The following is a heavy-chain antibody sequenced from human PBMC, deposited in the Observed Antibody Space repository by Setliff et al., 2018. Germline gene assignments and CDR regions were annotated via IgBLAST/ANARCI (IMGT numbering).Heavy chain of an antibody. CDR3: ARQPYSTTYYYYYYMDV. V-gene: IGHV4-39*01. D-gene: IGHD6-13*01. Sequence: KPSETLSLTCTVSNGSISSGNYFWGWIRQPPGKGLEWMGSIFYTGSTYYSPSLKSRVTMSIDTSKNQFSLNLNSVTAADTAVYYCARQPYSTTYYYYYYMDVWGKGTTVTVSS. CDR2: IFYTGST. J-gene: IGHJ6*03. CDR1: NGSISSGNYF.